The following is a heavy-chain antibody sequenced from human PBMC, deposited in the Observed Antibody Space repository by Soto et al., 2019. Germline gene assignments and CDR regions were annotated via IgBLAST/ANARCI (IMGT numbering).Heavy chain of an antibody. CDR3: AKVVAKGYGMDV. V-gene: IGHV3-30*18. J-gene: IGHJ6*02. CDR1: GFTFSSYG. Sequence: GGSLRLSCAASGFTFSSYGMHWVRQAPGKGLEWVAVISYDGSNKYYADSVKGRFTISRDNSKNTLYLQMNSLRAEDTAVYYCAKVVAKGYGMDVWGQGTTVTVSS. D-gene: IGHD5-12*01. CDR2: ISYDGSNK.